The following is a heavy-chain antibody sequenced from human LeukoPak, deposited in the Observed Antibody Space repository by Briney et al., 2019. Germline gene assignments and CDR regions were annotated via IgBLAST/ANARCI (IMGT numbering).Heavy chain of an antibody. CDR1: GGSFSGYA. CDR3: ARVRDCSGTSCYAWDC. CDR2: VIVMLGIA. Sequence: SVKVSCKASGGSFSGYAISWVRQAPGQGLEWMGRVIVMLGIANYAQKFQGRVTMTADKSTSTAYMELSSLRSEDTAVYYCARVRDCSGTSCYAWDCWGQGTLVTVSS. V-gene: IGHV1-69*04. D-gene: IGHD2-2*01. J-gene: IGHJ4*02.